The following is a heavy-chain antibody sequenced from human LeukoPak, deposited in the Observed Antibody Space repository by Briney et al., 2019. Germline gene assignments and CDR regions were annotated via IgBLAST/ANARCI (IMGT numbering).Heavy chain of an antibody. V-gene: IGHV3-15*01. Sequence: PGGSLRLSCAVSGIPFINAWMTWVRQAPGKGLEWIGRIKSKGSGGKTDYAAPVKGRFTISRDDSKNTLYLQMNSLKTEDTAIYYCTTGIRGDWGQGTLVTVSS. D-gene: IGHD3-3*02. J-gene: IGHJ4*02. CDR3: TTGIRGD. CDR1: GIPFINAW. CDR2: IKSKGSGGKT.